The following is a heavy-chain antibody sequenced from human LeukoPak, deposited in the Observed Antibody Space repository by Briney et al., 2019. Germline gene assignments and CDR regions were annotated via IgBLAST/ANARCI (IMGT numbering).Heavy chain of an antibody. CDR3: ARAGWRAVAGNGSRYYFDY. J-gene: IGHJ4*02. V-gene: IGHV1-2*02. CDR1: GYTFTGYY. Sequence: ASVKVSCKASGYTFTGYYMHWVRQAPGQGLEWMGWINPNSGGTNFAQNFQGRVTMTRDTSISPAYMELSRLRSDDTAVYYCARAGWRAVAGNGSRYYFDYWGQGTLVTVSS. D-gene: IGHD6-19*01. CDR2: INPNSGGT.